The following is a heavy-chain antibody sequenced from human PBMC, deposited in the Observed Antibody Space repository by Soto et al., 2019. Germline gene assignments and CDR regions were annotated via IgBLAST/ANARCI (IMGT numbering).Heavy chain of an antibody. V-gene: IGHV4-30-2*01. D-gene: IGHD6-19*01. Sequence: SRSVTCNMWGDSYSISTYSWSWSGQPPGKALQWIGFIYQSGVTSYNPSLASRVSISLDRSNNQCSLKLKSVTAADTAVYFCAGMPYTSGLRFDPWGPGTLVTVSS. CDR3: AGMPYTSGLRFDP. CDR2: IYQSGVT. J-gene: IGHJ5*02. CDR1: GDSYSISTYS.